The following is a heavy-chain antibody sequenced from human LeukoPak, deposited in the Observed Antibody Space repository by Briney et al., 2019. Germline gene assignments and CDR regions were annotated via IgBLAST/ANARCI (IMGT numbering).Heavy chain of an antibody. CDR3: AKDPARTKDDYDYFDY. V-gene: IGHV3-23*01. Sequence: GGSLRLSCAASGFTFRTYAMSWVRQPAGKGLEWVSAISGGGDGTYYADSVKGRFTISRDNSKNTLYLQMNSLRAEDTAVYYCAKDPARTKDDYDYFDYWGQGTLVTVSS. CDR2: ISGGGDGT. D-gene: IGHD4-17*01. J-gene: IGHJ4*02. CDR1: GFTFRTYA.